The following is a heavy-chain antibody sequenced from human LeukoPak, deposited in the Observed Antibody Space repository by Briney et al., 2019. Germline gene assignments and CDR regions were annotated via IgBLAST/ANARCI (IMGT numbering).Heavy chain of an antibody. V-gene: IGHV1-2*02. Sequence: GASVKVSCKASRYIFTGYFIHWVRQVPGQGLEWMGWINPKNGGTNPAEKFQGRVTMTRDTSLSTAFMELTGLTSDDTAVYFCARNPPYTGHCDITTCDVSRFDLWGQGTLVTVSS. CDR3: ARNPPYTGHCDITTCDVSRFDL. CDR1: RYIFTGYF. CDR2: INPKNGGT. D-gene: IGHD2-2*01. J-gene: IGHJ4*02.